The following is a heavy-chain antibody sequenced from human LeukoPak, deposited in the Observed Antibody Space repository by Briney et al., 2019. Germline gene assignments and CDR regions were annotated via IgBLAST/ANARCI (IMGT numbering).Heavy chain of an antibody. Sequence: AASVKVSCKASGYTFTSYDINWVRQAPGQGLEWMGWMNPNSGNTGYAQKFQGRVTMTRNTSINTAYMELSSLRSEDTAVYYCARWDDFGDAFDIWGQGTMVTVSS. D-gene: IGHD1-1*01. V-gene: IGHV1-8*01. CDR2: MNPNSGNT. CDR3: ARWDDFGDAFDI. CDR1: GYTFTSYD. J-gene: IGHJ3*02.